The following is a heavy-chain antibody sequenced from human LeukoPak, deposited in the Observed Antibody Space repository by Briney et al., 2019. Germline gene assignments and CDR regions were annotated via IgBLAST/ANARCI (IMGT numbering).Heavy chain of an antibody. CDR2: IYASGRT. J-gene: IGHJ5*02. CDR1: GDPIRSDSYY. D-gene: IGHD6-19*01. V-gene: IGHV4-61*02. CDR3: ARDRSSGWLNWFDP. Sequence: SQTLSLTCTVSGDPIRSDSYYWNWLRQPAGKGLEWIGRIYASGRTNYNPSLKSRVTISLDTSRNRFSLNLSSVTATDTAVYFCARDRSSGWLNWFDPWGQGTLVTVSP.